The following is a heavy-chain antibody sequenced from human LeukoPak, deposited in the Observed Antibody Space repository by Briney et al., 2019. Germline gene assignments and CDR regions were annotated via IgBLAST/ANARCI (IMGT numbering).Heavy chain of an antibody. V-gene: IGHV3-23*01. Sequence: PGGSLRLSYVASGFSFNNYAMNWVRQTPGKGLEWVSLIIGSSGTTFYADSVKGRFTISRDKSKSTLYLQMNSLRAEDTAVYYCAKGAYDYIEIAYFDYWGQGSLVTVSS. CDR1: GFSFNNYA. CDR2: IIGSSGTT. CDR3: AKGAYDYIEIAYFDY. J-gene: IGHJ4*02. D-gene: IGHD5-12*01.